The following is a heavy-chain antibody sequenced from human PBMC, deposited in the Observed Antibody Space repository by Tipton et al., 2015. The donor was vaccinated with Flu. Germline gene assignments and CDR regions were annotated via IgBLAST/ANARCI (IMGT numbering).Heavy chain of an antibody. CDR3: AKKHRGTVDY. Sequence: QVQLVQSGAEVKKPGASVKVSCKASGYTFTSYDINWVRQAPGQGLEWMAWINPNSGDTRSAQKVQGRVTMTRDTSISTDYMELSGQISDDTAVYYCAKKHRGTVDYWGQGSLVTVSS. J-gene: IGHJ4*02. D-gene: IGHD1-1*01. CDR2: INPNSGDT. CDR1: GYTFTSYD. V-gene: IGHV1-2*02.